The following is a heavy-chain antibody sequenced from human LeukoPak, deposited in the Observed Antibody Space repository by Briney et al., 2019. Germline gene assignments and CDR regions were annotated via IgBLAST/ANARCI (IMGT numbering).Heavy chain of an antibody. Sequence: GGSLRLSCAASGFTFSSYGTHWVRQAPGKGLEWVAVIWYDGSNKYYADSVKGRFTISRDNSKNTLYLQMNSLRAEDTAVYYCAREGQLDYGDYVYAFDIWGQGTMVTVSS. J-gene: IGHJ3*02. D-gene: IGHD4-17*01. V-gene: IGHV3-33*01. CDR1: GFTFSSYG. CDR3: AREGQLDYGDYVYAFDI. CDR2: IWYDGSNK.